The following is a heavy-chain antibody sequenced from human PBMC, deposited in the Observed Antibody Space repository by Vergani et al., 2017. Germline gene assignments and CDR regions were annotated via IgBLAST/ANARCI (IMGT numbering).Heavy chain of an antibody. V-gene: IGHV4-4*02. CDR1: GGSISSSNW. J-gene: IGHJ6*02. Sequence: QVQLQESGPGLVKPSGTLSLTCAVSGGSISSSNWWSWVRQPPGKGLEWIGEIYHSGSTNYNPSLKSRVTISVDKSKNQFSLKLSSVTAADTAVYYCARALGYCSSTSCYTDYYYYGMDVWGQGTTVTVSS. CDR2: IYHSGST. D-gene: IGHD2-2*02. CDR3: ARALGYCSSTSCYTDYYYYGMDV.